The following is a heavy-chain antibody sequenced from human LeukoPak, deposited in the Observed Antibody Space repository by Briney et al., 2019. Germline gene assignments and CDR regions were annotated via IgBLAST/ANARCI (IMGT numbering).Heavy chain of an antibody. J-gene: IGHJ4*02. V-gene: IGHV3-23*01. CDR2: ISGSGGST. CDR1: GFTFSSYA. D-gene: IGHD4-17*01. CDR3: AKDHNNRRSDVLRYFDY. Sequence: GGSLRLSCAASGFTFSSYAMSWVRQAPGKGLEWVSAISGSGGSTYYADSVKGRFTISRDNSKNTLYLQMNSLRAEDTAVYYCAKDHNNRRSDVLRYFDYWGQGTLVTVST.